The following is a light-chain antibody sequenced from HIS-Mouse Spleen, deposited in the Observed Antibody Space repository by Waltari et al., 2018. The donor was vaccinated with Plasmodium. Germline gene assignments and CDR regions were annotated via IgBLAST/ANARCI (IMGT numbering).Light chain of an antibody. CDR1: QSISSR. CDR2: KAS. Sequence: DIQMTQSPFTLSASVGDRVTITCRASQSISSRLAWYQQKPGKAPKLLIYKASSLESGVPSRFSGSGSGTEFTLTISSLQPDDFATYYCQQYNSYSWTFGQGTKVEIK. CDR3: QQYNSYSWT. V-gene: IGKV1-5*03. J-gene: IGKJ1*01.